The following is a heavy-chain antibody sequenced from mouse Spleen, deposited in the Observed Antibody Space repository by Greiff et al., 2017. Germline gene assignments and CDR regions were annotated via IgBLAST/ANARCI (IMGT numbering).Heavy chain of an antibody. CDR1: GFSLTSYG. D-gene: IGHD2-10*02. Sequence: VMLVESGPGLVQPSQSLSITCTVSGFSLTSYGVHWVRQSPGKGLEWLGVIWSGGSTDYNAAFISRLSISKDNSKSQVFFKMNSLQADDTAIYYCARNRGLYGNSIFDYWGQGTTLTVSS. J-gene: IGHJ2*01. CDR2: IWSGGST. V-gene: IGHV2-2*01. CDR3: ARNRGLYGNSIFDY.